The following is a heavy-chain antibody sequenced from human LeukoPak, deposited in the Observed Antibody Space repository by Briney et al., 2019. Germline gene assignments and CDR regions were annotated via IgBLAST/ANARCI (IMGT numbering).Heavy chain of an antibody. Sequence: PGGSLRLSCAASGFTFDDYGMSWVRQAPGKGLEWVSAISGSGGSTYYADSVKGRFTISRDNSKNTLYLQMNSLRAEDTAVYYCAKDRGSSWMNWFDPWGQGTLVTVSS. CDR3: AKDRGSSWMNWFDP. CDR2: ISGSGGST. CDR1: GFTFDDYG. V-gene: IGHV3-23*01. J-gene: IGHJ5*02. D-gene: IGHD6-13*01.